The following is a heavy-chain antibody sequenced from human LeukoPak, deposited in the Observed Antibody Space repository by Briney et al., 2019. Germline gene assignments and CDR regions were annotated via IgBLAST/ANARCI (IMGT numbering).Heavy chain of an antibody. J-gene: IGHJ3*02. CDR2: ISAYNGNT. Sequence: ASVKVSCKASGYTSASYGISWVRQAPGQGLEWMGWISAYNGNTNYAQKLQGRVTMTTDTSTSTAYMELRSLRSGDTAVYYCARDRVGYYYDSSGSDAFDIWGQGTMVTVSS. D-gene: IGHD3-22*01. V-gene: IGHV1-18*01. CDR3: ARDRVGYYYDSSGSDAFDI. CDR1: GYTSASYG.